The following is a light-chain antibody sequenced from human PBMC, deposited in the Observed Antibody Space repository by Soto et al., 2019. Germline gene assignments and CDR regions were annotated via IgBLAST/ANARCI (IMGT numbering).Light chain of an antibody. CDR3: QQRSNWPPLLP. V-gene: IGKV3-11*01. Sequence: EIVLTQSPATLSLSPGERATLSCRASQSVSSYLAWYQQKPGQAPRRLIYDASNRATGIPARFSGSGSGTDVTLTISSLEPEDFAVYYCQQRSNWPPLLPFGGGTKVDIK. CDR1: QSVSSY. J-gene: IGKJ4*01. CDR2: DAS.